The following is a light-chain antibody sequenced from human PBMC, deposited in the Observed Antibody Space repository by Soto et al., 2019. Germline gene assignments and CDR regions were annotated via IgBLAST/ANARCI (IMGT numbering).Light chain of an antibody. CDR2: AAS. V-gene: IGKV1-6*01. CDR1: QGIRND. CDR3: QQYDDWPET. J-gene: IGKJ1*01. Sequence: AIHMTQSPSSLSASVGDRVTITCRASQGIRNDLAWYQQKPGKAPKLLIYAASSLQSGVPSRFSGSEAGRDLTLTISSLQSEDFAVYYCQQYDDWPETFGQGTKVDI.